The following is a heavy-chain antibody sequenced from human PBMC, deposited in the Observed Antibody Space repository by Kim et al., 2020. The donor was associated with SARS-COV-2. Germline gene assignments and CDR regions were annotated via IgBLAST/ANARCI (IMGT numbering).Heavy chain of an antibody. CDR3: ARDVYYGSGSFNWFDP. Sequence: SETLSLTCTVSGGSISSGGYYWSWIRQHPGKGLEWIGYIYYSGSTYYNPSLKSRVNISVDTSKNQFSLKLSSVTAADTAVYYCARDVYYGSGSFNWFDPWGQGTLVTVSS. CDR1: GGSISSGGYY. D-gene: IGHD3-10*01. V-gene: IGHV4-31*03. CDR2: IYYSGST. J-gene: IGHJ5*02.